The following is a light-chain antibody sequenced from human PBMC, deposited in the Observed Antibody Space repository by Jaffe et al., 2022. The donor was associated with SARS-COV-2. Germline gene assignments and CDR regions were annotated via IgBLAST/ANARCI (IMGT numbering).Light chain of an antibody. CDR1: QSVSSNY. J-gene: IGKJ1*01. Sequence: EIVLTQSPGTLSLSPGERATLSCRASQSVSSNYLAWYQHKPGQAPRLLIYGASSRATGIPDRFSGSGSGTDFALTISRLEPEDFAVYYCQQYDTSPRTLGQGTKVEIK. V-gene: IGKV3-20*01. CDR2: GAS. CDR3: QQYDTSPRT.